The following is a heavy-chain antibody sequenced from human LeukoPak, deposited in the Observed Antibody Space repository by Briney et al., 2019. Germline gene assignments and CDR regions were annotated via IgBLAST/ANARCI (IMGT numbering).Heavy chain of an antibody. CDR1: GYTFTSYY. V-gene: IGHV1-46*01. Sequence: ASVKVSCKASGYTFTSYYMHWVRQAPGQGLEWMGIINPSGGSTSYAQKFQGRVTMTTDTSTSTAYMELRSLRSDDTAVYYCARGAEDIVLSDYYGMDVWGQGTTVTVSS. CDR2: INPSGGST. D-gene: IGHD2-8*02. CDR3: ARGAEDIVLSDYYGMDV. J-gene: IGHJ6*02.